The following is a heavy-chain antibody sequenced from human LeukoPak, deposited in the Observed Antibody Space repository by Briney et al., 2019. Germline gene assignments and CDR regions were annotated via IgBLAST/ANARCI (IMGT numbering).Heavy chain of an antibody. CDR1: GGSISSSGYY. D-gene: IGHD4-23*01. Sequence: KTSETLSLTCTVSGGSISSSGYYWGWIRQPPGKGLEWIGTISYSGRTYYNPSLKSRVTISADTSKNQFSLKLNSVTAADTAVYYCVRDIGGCASDYWGQGTLVTVSS. J-gene: IGHJ4*02. CDR3: VRDIGGCASDY. CDR2: ISYSGRT. V-gene: IGHV4-39*07.